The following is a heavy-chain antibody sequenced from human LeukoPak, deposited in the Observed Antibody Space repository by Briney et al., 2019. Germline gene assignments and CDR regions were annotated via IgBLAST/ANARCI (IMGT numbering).Heavy chain of an antibody. V-gene: IGHV3-7*01. CDR1: GFTFSSYW. D-gene: IGHD6-13*01. Sequence: GGSLRLSCAASGFTFSSYWMSWVRQAPGKGPEWVANIKQDGSEKYYVDSVKGRFTISRDNAKNSLYLQMNSLRAEDTAVYYCVRDFADSSSWTDYWGQGTLVTVSS. CDR2: IKQDGSEK. CDR3: VRDFADSSSWTDY. J-gene: IGHJ4*02.